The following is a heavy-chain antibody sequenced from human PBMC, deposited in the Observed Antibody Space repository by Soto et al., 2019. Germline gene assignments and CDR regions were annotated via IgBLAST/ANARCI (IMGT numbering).Heavy chain of an antibody. Sequence: PSETLSLTCTVSGGSISSYYWSWIRQPPGKGLEWIGYIYYSGSTNYNPSLKSRVTISVDTSKNQFSLKLSSVTAADTAVYYCASYHQRRFDPWGQGTLVTVSS. CDR1: GGSISSYY. CDR3: ASYHQRRFDP. D-gene: IGHD2-2*01. J-gene: IGHJ5*02. CDR2: IYYSGST. V-gene: IGHV4-59*01.